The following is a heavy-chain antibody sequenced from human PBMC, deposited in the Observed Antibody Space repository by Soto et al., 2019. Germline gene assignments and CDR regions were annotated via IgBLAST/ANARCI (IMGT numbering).Heavy chain of an antibody. Sequence: SETLSLTCDVYGGSFSGYFWNWIRQSPGKGLEWIGKVNHNGRNNYNPPLKSRVTISLDMSKKQISLKLTSVTAADTAVYYCARGGSSDWQVDFDFWGQGTMVT. CDR3: ARGGSSDWQVDFDF. CDR1: GGSFSGYF. D-gene: IGHD6-19*01. J-gene: IGHJ3*01. V-gene: IGHV4-34*01. CDR2: VNHNGRN.